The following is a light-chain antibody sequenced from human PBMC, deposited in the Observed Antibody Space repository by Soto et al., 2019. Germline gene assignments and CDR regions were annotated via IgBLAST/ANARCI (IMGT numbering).Light chain of an antibody. CDR2: RTS. V-gene: IGKV3D-15*01. Sequence: EIVMTQSPATLSVSPGERATLSCRASQSISSNLAWYQHKPGQAPRLLMYRTSTRATGIPDRFGGSGSGTDFTLTISRLEPDDFAVYYCQQYSSFPRTFGQGTKVDIK. CDR3: QQYSSFPRT. J-gene: IGKJ1*01. CDR1: QSISSN.